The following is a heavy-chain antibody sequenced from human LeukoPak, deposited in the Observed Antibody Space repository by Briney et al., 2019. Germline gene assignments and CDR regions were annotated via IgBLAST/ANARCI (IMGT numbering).Heavy chain of an antibody. CDR3: AKGPRWGLSYFDY. V-gene: IGHV3-23*01. Sequence: GGSLRLSCAASGFTFSDSAMNWVRQAPGKGLEWVSVVSDRGRSTDYADSVKGRFTISRDNSRNTLSLQMNSLRAEDTAVYYCAKGPRWGLSYFDYWGQGTLVTVSS. CDR1: GFTFSDSA. J-gene: IGHJ4*02. CDR2: VSDRGRST. D-gene: IGHD7-27*01.